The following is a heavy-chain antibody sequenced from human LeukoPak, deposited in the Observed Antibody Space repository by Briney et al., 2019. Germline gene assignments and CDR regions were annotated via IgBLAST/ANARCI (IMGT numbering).Heavy chain of an antibody. CDR1: GGSISSYY. J-gene: IGHJ2*01. V-gene: IGHV4-59*01. Sequence: SETLSLTCTVCGGSISSYYWSWIRQPPGKGLEWIGYIYYSGSTNYNPSLKSRVTISVDTSKNQFSLKLSSVTAADTAVYYCARGTTYYYDSSRVDLWGRGTLVTVSS. CDR2: IYYSGST. D-gene: IGHD3-22*01. CDR3: ARGTTYYYDSSRVDL.